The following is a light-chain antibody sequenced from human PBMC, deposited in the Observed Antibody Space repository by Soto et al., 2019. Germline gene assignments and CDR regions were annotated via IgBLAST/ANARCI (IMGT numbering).Light chain of an antibody. CDR2: EVS. CDR3: SSYTSSTAYV. CDR1: SSDVGGYNY. V-gene: IGLV2-14*01. Sequence: QSALTQPASVSGSPGQSITISCTGTSSDVGGYNYVSWYQLHPGKAPKLMVYEVSNRPSGVSNRFSGSKSGNTASLTISGLQAEDEADYYCSSYTSSTAYVFGTGTKLPS. J-gene: IGLJ1*01.